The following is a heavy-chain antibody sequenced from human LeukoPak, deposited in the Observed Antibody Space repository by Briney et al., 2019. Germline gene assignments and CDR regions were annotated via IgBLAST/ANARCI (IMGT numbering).Heavy chain of an antibody. Sequence: GGSLRLSCASSGFTGSSIYISWVRQARGKGLEWVSIIYSDGRTFYADSVKGRFTISRDNAKNSLYLQMNSLRVEDTAVYYCAKEGRSLQTYWGQGTLVTVSS. CDR3: AKEGRSLQTY. V-gene: IGHV3-53*01. CDR2: IYSDGRT. J-gene: IGHJ4*02. CDR1: GFTGSSIY. D-gene: IGHD5-24*01.